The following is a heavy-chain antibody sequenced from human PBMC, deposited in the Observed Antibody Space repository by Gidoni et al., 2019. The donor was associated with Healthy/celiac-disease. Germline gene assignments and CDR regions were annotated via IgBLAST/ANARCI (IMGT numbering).Heavy chain of an antibody. D-gene: IGHD4-17*01. CDR2: ISGSGDST. CDR3: AKADYGDYGGFDY. Sequence: EVQLLESGGGLVQPGGSLRLSCAASGFTFSSYAMSWVRQVPGKGLEWVSAISGSGDSTYYANSVKGRFTISRDNSKNTLYLQMNSLRAEDTAVYYCAKADYGDYGGFDYWGQGTLVTVSS. CDR1: GFTFSSYA. J-gene: IGHJ4*02. V-gene: IGHV3-23*01.